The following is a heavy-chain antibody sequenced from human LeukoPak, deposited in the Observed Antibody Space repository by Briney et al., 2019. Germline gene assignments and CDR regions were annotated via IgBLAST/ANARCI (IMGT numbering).Heavy chain of an antibody. CDR3: ARGPDYYDSSGYPFDY. D-gene: IGHD3-22*01. Sequence: SETLSLTCTVSGGSISSYYWSWIRQPPGKGLEWIGYIYYSGSTNYNPSLKSRVTISVDTSKSQFSLKLSSVTAADTAVYYCARGPDYYDSSGYPFDYWGQGTLVTVSS. J-gene: IGHJ4*02. CDR2: IYYSGST. CDR1: GGSISSYY. V-gene: IGHV4-59*01.